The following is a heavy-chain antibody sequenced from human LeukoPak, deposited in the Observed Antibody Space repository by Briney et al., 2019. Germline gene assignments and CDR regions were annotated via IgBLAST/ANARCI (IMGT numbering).Heavy chain of an antibody. CDR1: GYTFTGYY. V-gene: IGHV1-2*02. D-gene: IGHD2-2*01. J-gene: IGHJ3*02. Sequence: ASVKVSCKASGYTFTGYYMHWVRQAPGQGLEWMGWINPNSGGTNYAQKFQGRVTMTRDTSISTAYMELSRLRSDDTAVYYCARYVYCSSTSCYVKYAFDIWGQGTMVTVSS. CDR2: INPNSGGT. CDR3: ARYVYCSSTSCYVKYAFDI.